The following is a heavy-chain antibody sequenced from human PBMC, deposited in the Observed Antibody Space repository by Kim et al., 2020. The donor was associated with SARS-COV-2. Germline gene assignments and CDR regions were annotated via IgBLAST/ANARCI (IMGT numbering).Heavy chain of an antibody. CDR1: GGSISSSSYY. D-gene: IGHD6-13*01. Sequence: SETLSLTCTVSGGSISSSSYYWGWIRQPPGKGLEWIGSIYYSGSTYYNPSLKSRVTISVDTSKNQFSLKLSSVTAADTAVYYCARGSAAGPGSYWGQGTLVTVSS. CDR3: ARGSAAGPGSY. V-gene: IGHV4-39*07. CDR2: IYYSGST. J-gene: IGHJ4*02.